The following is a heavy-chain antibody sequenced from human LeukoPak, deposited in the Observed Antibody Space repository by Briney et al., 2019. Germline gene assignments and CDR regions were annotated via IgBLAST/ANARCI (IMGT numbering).Heavy chain of an antibody. CDR2: IYYSGNT. Sequence: SETLSLTCTVSGVSISSSNSYWGWIRQPPGKGLEWIGSIYYSGNTYYNASLKSQVTMSVDTSSNQFSLKLSSVTAADTAVYYCAVGYSYGQIDYWGQGTLVTVSS. D-gene: IGHD5-18*01. CDR3: AVGYSYGQIDY. V-gene: IGHV4-39*07. CDR1: GVSISSSNSY. J-gene: IGHJ4*02.